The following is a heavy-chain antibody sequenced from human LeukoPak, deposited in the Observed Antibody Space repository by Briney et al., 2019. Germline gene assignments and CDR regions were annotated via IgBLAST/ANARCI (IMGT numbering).Heavy chain of an antibody. CDR1: GYSTSSGYY. D-gene: IGHD3-22*01. CDR3: ARERALAGYYRRPLDY. V-gene: IGHV4-38-2*02. J-gene: IGHJ4*02. CDR2: IYHSGST. Sequence: SETLSLTCTVSGYSTSSGYYWGWIRQPPGKGLEWIGSIYHSGSTYYNPSLKSRVTISVDTSKNQFSLKLSSVTAADTAVYYCARERALAGYYRRPLDYWGQGTLVTVSS.